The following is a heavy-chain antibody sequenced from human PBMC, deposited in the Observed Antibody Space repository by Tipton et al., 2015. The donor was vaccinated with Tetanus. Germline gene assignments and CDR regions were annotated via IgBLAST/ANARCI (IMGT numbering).Heavy chain of an antibody. CDR1: GFSFEDYG. CDR3: ARVRPSYYYMDV. D-gene: IGHD3-10*01. V-gene: IGHV3-20*04. CDR2: TNWNGGSP. Sequence: SLRLSCAASGFSFEDYGMSWVRQAPGKGLEWVSDTNWNGGSPHYADSVKGRFTISRDNAKKSLYLHMNSLRAEDTALYYCARVRPSYYYMDVWGKGRMVIVSS. J-gene: IGHJ6*03.